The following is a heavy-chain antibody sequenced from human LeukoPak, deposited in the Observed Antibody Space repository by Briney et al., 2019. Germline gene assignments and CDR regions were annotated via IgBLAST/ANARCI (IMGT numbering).Heavy chain of an antibody. CDR3: ARRRAVAGTWYFDL. J-gene: IGHJ2*01. CDR1: GGSFSAYY. V-gene: IGHV4-34*01. Sequence: PSETLSLTCAVYGGSFSAYYWSWIRQPPGKGLEWIGEINHSGSTNYNPSLKSRVTISVDTSKNQFSLKLSSVTAADTAVYYCARRRAVAGTWYFDLWGRDTLVTVSS. D-gene: IGHD6-19*01. CDR2: INHSGST.